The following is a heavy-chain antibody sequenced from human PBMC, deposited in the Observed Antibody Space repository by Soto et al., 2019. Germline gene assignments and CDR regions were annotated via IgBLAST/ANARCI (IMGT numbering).Heavy chain of an antibody. Sequence: QVQLVQSGAEVKKPGASVKVSCKASGYTFTSYGISWVRQAPGQGLEWMGWISGYNGNTNYAQKIQGRVTMTTDTSTSTAYMELRSLRADDTAVYYCARDQHYYDSSGYSDYWGQGTLVTVSS. D-gene: IGHD3-22*01. CDR2: ISGYNGNT. CDR1: GYTFTSYG. CDR3: ARDQHYYDSSGYSDY. J-gene: IGHJ4*02. V-gene: IGHV1-18*04.